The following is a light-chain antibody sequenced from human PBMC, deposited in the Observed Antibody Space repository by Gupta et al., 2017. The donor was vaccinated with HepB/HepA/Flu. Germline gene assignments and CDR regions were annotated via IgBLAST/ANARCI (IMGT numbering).Light chain of an antibody. CDR3: LQSNNLPLT. CDR2: NVD. Sequence: DIQMTQSPSSVSASVGDRVTFACRASKAIGSFLAWYQQKPGRAPKLLIFNVDILHMGVPSRFIGSGSGTDFTLTIRSVQPEDFATYYCLQSNNLPLTFGQGTRLETK. J-gene: IGKJ5*01. V-gene: IGKV1D-12*01. CDR1: KAIGSF.